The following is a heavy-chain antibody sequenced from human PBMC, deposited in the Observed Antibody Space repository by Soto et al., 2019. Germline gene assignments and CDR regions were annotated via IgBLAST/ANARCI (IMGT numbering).Heavy chain of an antibody. CDR2: IDPSDSYT. J-gene: IGHJ6*02. Sequence: GESLKIACNGSGYTFTSYWISWVRQMPGKGLEWMGRIDPSDSYTNYSPSFQGHVTISADKSISTAYLQWSSLKASDTAMYYCARTLAAAGSRGYYYYGMDVWGQGTTVTVSS. V-gene: IGHV5-10-1*01. D-gene: IGHD6-13*01. CDR1: GYTFTSYW. CDR3: ARTLAAAGSRGYYYYGMDV.